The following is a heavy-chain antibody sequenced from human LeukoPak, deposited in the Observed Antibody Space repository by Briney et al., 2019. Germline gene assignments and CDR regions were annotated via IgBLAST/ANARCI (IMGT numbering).Heavy chain of an antibody. J-gene: IGHJ4*02. CDR1: GGTFSSYA. CDR2: INPSGGST. CDR3: ARGFIAAAGRFDY. V-gene: IGHV1-46*01. Sequence: ASVKVSCKASGGTFSSYAISWVRQAPGQGLEWMGIINPSGGSTTYAQKFQGRVTMTRDTSTSTVYMELSSLRSEDTAVYYCARGFIAAAGRFDYWGQGTLVTVSS. D-gene: IGHD6-13*01.